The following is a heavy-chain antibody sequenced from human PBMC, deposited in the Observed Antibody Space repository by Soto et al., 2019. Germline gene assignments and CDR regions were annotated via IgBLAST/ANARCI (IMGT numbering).Heavy chain of an antibody. CDR2: IYYSGST. D-gene: IGHD3-3*01. CDR3: ARVPTAGITIFGVVLYGMDV. V-gene: IGHV4-59*01. CDR1: GGSISSYY. Sequence: PSETLSLTCTVSGGSISSYYWSWIRQPPGKGLEWIGYIYYSGSTNYNPSLKSRVTISVDTSKNQFSLKLSSVTAADTAVYYCARVPTAGITIFGVVLYGMDVWGQGTTVTVSS. J-gene: IGHJ6*02.